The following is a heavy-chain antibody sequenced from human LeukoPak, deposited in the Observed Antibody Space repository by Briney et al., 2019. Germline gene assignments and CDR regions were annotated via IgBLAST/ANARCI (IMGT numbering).Heavy chain of an antibody. CDR2: ISGSGGST. J-gene: IGHJ3*02. D-gene: IGHD2-15*01. V-gene: IGHV3-23*01. Sequence: PGGSLRLSCAASGFTFSSYAMSWVRQAPGKGLEWVSAISGSGGSTYYADSVKGRFTISRDNSKNTLYLQMNSLRAEDTAVYYCARGSRNPFGCSGGSCYSGNAFDIWGQGTMVTVSS. CDR1: GFTFSSYA. CDR3: ARGSRNPFGCSGGSCYSGNAFDI.